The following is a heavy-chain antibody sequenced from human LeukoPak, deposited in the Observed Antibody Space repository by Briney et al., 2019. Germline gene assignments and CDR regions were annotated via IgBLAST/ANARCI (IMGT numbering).Heavy chain of an antibody. CDR1: GFTFSYYG. J-gene: IGHJ3*02. D-gene: IGHD3-22*01. CDR3: AKDYYDSSGYYNDAFDM. CDR2: ISYDGSNK. V-gene: IGHV3-30*18. Sequence: AGGSLRLSCAASGFTFSYYGMHWVRQAPGKGLEWVAVISYDGSNKYYAESVKSRFTISRDNSKNTLYLQMNSLRAEDTAVYYCAKDYYDSSGYYNDAFDMWGQGTMVTVSS.